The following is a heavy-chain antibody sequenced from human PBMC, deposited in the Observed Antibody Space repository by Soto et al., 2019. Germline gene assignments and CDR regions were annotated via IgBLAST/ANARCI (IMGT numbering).Heavy chain of an antibody. D-gene: IGHD2-8*01. CDR1: GFTVSTNF. J-gene: IGHJ6*02. CDR2: IYSGGST. V-gene: IGHV3-66*01. CDR3: DRSSMQLGPNDYDDGWDV. Sequence: EVQLVESGGGLVQPGGSLRLSCAASGFTVSTNFMTWVRQAPGKGLEWVSVIYSGGSTFYADAVKGRLTITRDNSKNTVYFQRNSLRVEDTAVYYWDRSSMQLGPNDYDDGWDVWGQGTTVTVSS.